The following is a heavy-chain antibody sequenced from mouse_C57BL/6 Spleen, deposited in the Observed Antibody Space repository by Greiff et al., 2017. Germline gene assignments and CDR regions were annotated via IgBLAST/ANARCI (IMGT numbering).Heavy chain of an antibody. Sequence: EVKVVESGGGLVKPGGSLKLSCAASGFTFSSYTMSWVRQTPEKRLEWVATISGGGGNTYYPDSVKGRFTISRDNAKNTLYLQMSSLRSEDTALYYCARGGGNYHFDYWGQGTTLTVSS. D-gene: IGHD2-1*01. CDR2: ISGGGGNT. V-gene: IGHV5-9*01. CDR3: ARGGGNYHFDY. CDR1: GFTFSSYT. J-gene: IGHJ2*01.